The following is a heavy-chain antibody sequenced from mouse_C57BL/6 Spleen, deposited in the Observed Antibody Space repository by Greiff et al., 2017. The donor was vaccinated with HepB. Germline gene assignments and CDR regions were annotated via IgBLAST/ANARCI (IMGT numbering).Heavy chain of an antibody. D-gene: IGHD1-1*01. J-gene: IGHJ2*01. V-gene: IGHV5-12*01. CDR1: GFTFSDYY. CDR3: ARHITTVGNYFDY. CDR2: ISNGGGST. Sequence: EVKLVESGGGLVQPGGSLKLSCAASGFTFSDYYMYWVRQTPEKRLEWVAYISNGGGSTYYPDTVKGRFTISRDNAKNTLYLQMSRLKSEDTDMYYCARHITTVGNYFDYWGQGTTLTVSS.